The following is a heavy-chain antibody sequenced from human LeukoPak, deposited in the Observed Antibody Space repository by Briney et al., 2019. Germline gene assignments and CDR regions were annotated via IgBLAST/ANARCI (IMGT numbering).Heavy chain of an antibody. CDR2: IYTSGST. D-gene: IGHD1-26*01. V-gene: IGHV4-4*09. J-gene: IGHJ6*03. Sequence: SETLSLTCTVSGGSISSYYWSWIRQPPGKGLEWIGYIYTSGSTNYNPSLKSRVTISVDTSKNQFSLKLSSVTAADTAVYYCARLAYSGSYNYYYYMDVWGNGTTVTVSS. CDR1: GGSISSYY. CDR3: ARLAYSGSYNYYYYMDV.